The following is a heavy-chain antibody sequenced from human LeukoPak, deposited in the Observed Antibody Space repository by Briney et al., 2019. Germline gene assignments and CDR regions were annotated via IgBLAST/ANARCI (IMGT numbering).Heavy chain of an antibody. CDR3: VEVGSSGY. V-gene: IGHV3-7*01. J-gene: IGHJ4*02. Sequence: GGSLRLSCAASGFTFSSYAMSWVSQAPGKGLEWVANINQDGSEKCYVDSVKGRFTISRDNAKNSLYLQMNSLRVEGTAVYYCVEVGSSGYWGQGTLVTVSS. CDR2: INQDGSEK. CDR1: GFTFSSYA. D-gene: IGHD6-6*01.